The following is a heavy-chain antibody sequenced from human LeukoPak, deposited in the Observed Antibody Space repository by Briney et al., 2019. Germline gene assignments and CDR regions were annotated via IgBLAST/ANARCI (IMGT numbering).Heavy chain of an antibody. CDR2: IFHGGST. J-gene: IGHJ5*02. CDR3: ASGVLRYFEGGWFDP. Sequence: PSETLSLTCTVSGNSISSGYYWGWIRQPPGKGLEWIGSIFHGGSTYYNPSLKSRVTISVDTSKNQFSLKLSSVTAADTAVYYCASGVLRYFEGGWFDPWGQGTLVTVSS. CDR1: GNSISSGYY. D-gene: IGHD3-9*01. V-gene: IGHV4-38-2*02.